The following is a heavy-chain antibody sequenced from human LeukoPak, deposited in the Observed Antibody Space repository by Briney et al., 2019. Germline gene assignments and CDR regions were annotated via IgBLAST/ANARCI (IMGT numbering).Heavy chain of an antibody. D-gene: IGHD2/OR15-2a*01. V-gene: IGHV1-2*04. Sequence: GASVKVSCKASGDTFSAYYIHWVRQAPGQGLEWMGWINLNSGDTNYAQKFQGWVTMTRDTSITTAYMELSRLTSDATAVYFCARTVFYNVDAFGIWGQGTMVTVSS. CDR1: GDTFSAYY. CDR3: ARTVFYNVDAFGI. J-gene: IGHJ3*02. CDR2: INLNSGDT.